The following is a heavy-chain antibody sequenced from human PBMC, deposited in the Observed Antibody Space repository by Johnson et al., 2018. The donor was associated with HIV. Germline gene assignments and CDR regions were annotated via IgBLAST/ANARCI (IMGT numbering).Heavy chain of an antibody. CDR3: ARVVGYKYGSAGDNDAFDI. V-gene: IGHV3-13*01. J-gene: IGHJ3*02. CDR1: GFTSSYYD. CDR2: IGITGYT. Sequence: VQLVESGGGLVQPGGSLRLSCAASGFTSSYYDMHWVRQGPGKGLQWVSGIGITGYTYYVGSVKGRFTISRDHAKNSLYLQMNSLRAEDTALYYCARVVGYKYGSAGDNDAFDIWGQGTMVTVSS. D-gene: IGHD5-18*01.